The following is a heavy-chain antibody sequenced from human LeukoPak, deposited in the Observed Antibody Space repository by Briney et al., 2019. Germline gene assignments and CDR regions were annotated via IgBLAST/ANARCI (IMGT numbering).Heavy chain of an antibody. D-gene: IGHD4-23*01. CDR3: ARDPYGGRPDY. V-gene: IGHV3-74*01. CDR1: GFTFSSYW. J-gene: IGHJ4*02. Sequence: QAGGSLRLSCAASGFTFSSYWMHWVRQAPGKGLVWVSRIKSDGSSTSYADSVRGRFIISRDNAKNTLYLQMNSLRADDTAMFYCARDPYGGRPDYWGQGTLVTVSS. CDR2: IKSDGSST.